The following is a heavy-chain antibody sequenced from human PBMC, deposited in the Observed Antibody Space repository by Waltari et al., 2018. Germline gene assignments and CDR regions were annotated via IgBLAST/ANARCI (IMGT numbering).Heavy chain of an antibody. Sequence: QVQLVESGGGVVQPGGSLRLSCAASGFTFSSYGMHWVRQAPGKGLEWVAFIRYEGSNKYYADSVKGRFTISRDNSKNTLYLQMNSLRAEDTAVYYCAKEEQLAPNYYYYMDVWGKGTTVTVSS. D-gene: IGHD6-13*01. CDR3: AKEEQLAPNYYYYMDV. J-gene: IGHJ6*03. CDR2: IRYEGSNK. V-gene: IGHV3-30*02. CDR1: GFTFSSYG.